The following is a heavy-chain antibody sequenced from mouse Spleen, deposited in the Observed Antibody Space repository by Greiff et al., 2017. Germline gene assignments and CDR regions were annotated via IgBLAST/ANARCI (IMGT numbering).Heavy chain of an antibody. Sequence: QVQLKESGAELVRPGASVTLSCKASGYTFTDYEMHWVKQTPVHGLEWIGAIDPETGGTAYNQKFKGKAILTADKSSSTAYMELRSLTSEDSAVYYCARDDYYGSSYFDYWGQGTTLTVSS. CDR2: IDPETGGT. D-gene: IGHD1-1*01. CDR3: ARDDYYGSSYFDY. J-gene: IGHJ2*01. CDR1: GYTFTDYE. V-gene: IGHV1-15*01.